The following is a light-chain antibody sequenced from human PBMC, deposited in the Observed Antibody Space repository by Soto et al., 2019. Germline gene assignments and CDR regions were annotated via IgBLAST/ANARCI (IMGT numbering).Light chain of an antibody. CDR3: QQYNNWPPTWT. CDR1: QSVSSN. J-gene: IGKJ1*01. CDR2: GAS. Sequence: EIVMTQSPATLSVSPGDRATLSCRASQSVSSNLAWYQQKPGQAPTLLIYGASTRATGIPARFSGSGSGTEFTLTISSLQSEAFAVYYCQQYNNWPPTWTFGQGTKVEIK. V-gene: IGKV3-15*01.